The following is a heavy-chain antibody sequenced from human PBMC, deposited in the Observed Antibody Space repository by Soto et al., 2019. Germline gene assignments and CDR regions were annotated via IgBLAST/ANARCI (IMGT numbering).Heavy chain of an antibody. Sequence: GGSLRLSCAGSGFTFSGYWMTWVRQPPGKGLEWVASVNQDGTQKFYVDSVKGRFTISRDNAKNSLFLQMISLRAEDTAVYYCSRWESSDWYLGIWGQGTMVTVSS. D-gene: IGHD6-19*01. V-gene: IGHV3-7*03. CDR1: GFTFSGYW. CDR3: SRWESSDWYLGI. CDR2: VNQDGTQK. J-gene: IGHJ4*02.